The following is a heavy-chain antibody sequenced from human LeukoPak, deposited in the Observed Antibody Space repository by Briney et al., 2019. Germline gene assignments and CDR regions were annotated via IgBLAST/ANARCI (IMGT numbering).Heavy chain of an antibody. CDR3: ARGLRNSSWHYFYMDV. CDR2: IYYSGSP. D-gene: IGHD6-13*01. Sequence: SETLSLTCTVAGGSISSSSYYWGWIRQPPGKGVEWIGSIYYSGSPYYNPSLKSRVTISVDTSKSQFSLKLNSVSAADTAVYFCARGLRNSSWHYFYMDVWGKGTTVTVSS. CDR1: GGSISSSSYY. V-gene: IGHV4-39*07. J-gene: IGHJ6*03.